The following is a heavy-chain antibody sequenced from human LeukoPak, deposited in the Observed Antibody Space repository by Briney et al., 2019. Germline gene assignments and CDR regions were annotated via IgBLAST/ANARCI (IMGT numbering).Heavy chain of an antibody. CDR3: ARGPNSNWSGLDF. J-gene: IGHJ4*02. V-gene: IGHV3-74*01. D-gene: IGHD6-6*01. CDR1: GFTFSSYW. Sequence: GGSLGLSCAASGFTFSSYWMHWARQLPGKGLVWVSRTSPTGSTTSYADSVKGRFTVSRDNAKNTLYLQVNNLRAEDTAVYYCARGPNSNWSGLDFWGQGTLLTVSS. CDR2: TSPTGSTT.